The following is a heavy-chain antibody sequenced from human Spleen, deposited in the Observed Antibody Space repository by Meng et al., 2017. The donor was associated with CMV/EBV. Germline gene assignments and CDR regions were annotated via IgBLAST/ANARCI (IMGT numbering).Heavy chain of an antibody. J-gene: IGHJ3*02. CDR1: PYTFFDHH. CDR2: INPMSGDT. V-gene: IGHV1-2*02. D-gene: IGHD3-16*01. Sequence: ASVKVSCKASPYTFFDHHMHWVRQAPGQGLEWVGWINPMSGDTKYAQKFQGRVTLSRDTSSHTVYMDLSSLRSDDTAVYYCARDWGEEVGAFDIWGQGTLVTVS. CDR3: ARDWGEEVGAFDI.